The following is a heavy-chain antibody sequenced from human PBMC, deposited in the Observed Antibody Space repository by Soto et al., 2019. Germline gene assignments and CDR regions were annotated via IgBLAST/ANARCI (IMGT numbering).Heavy chain of an antibody. J-gene: IGHJ4*02. V-gene: IGHV3-48*02. CDR3: ARVPVYRSGWPDY. Sequence: PXGSLRRPVTASGCTFRLYSMTWVRQAPGKGLEWVSYISSSSSTIYNADSVKGRFTISRDNAKNLLYLQMNSLRDEDTAVYYCARVPVYRSGWPDYWGQGTPVTVSS. CDR1: GCTFRLYS. D-gene: IGHD6-19*01. CDR2: ISSSSSTI.